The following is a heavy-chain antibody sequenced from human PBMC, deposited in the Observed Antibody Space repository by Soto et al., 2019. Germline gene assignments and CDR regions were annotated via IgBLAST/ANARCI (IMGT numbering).Heavy chain of an antibody. CDR1: GVSVSDFY. V-gene: IGHV3-11*01. CDR3: YATAVVDTDY. CDR2: VSSGSGSTI. J-gene: IGHJ4*02. D-gene: IGHD2-2*01. Sequence: LRLSFEPSGVSVSDFYMSWFRQAPGKGLEWLSYVSSGSGSTIYYADSAKGRFTISRDNAENSLYLQMNSLRAEDTAVYYCYATAVVDTDYRGQATLVPVSP.